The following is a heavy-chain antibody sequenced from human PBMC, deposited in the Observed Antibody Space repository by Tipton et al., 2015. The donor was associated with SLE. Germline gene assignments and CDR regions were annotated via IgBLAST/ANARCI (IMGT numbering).Heavy chain of an antibody. CDR3: ARHDYDLNGYYQHYFDY. CDR2: MFHSGIT. CDR1: GVSIRSSY. J-gene: IGHJ4*02. D-gene: IGHD3-22*01. V-gene: IGHV4-59*08. Sequence: TLSLTCKVSGVSIRSSYWGWIRQPPGKGLEWIAYMFHSGITKYNPSLRSLVSTSVDTSNCQFSLKLSSVTAADTGVYYCARHDYDLNGYYQHYFDYWGQGTLVTVSS.